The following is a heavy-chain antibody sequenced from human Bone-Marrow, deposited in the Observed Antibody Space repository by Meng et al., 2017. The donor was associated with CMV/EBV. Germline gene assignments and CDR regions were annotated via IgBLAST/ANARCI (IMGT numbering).Heavy chain of an antibody. CDR2: IKSKTDGGTT. CDR1: RFTFSNAW. CDR3: TTDTFGVPDY. J-gene: IGHJ4*02. V-gene: IGHV3-15*01. Sequence: CAASRFTFSNAWMSWVRQAPGKGLEWVGRIKSKTDGGTTDYAAPVKGRFTISRDDSKNTLYLQMNSLKTEDTAVYYCTTDTFGVPDYWGQGTLVTVSS. D-gene: IGHD3-3*01.